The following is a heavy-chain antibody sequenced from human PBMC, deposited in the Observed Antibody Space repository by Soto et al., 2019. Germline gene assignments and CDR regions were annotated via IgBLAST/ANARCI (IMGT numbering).Heavy chain of an antibody. CDR1: AGPINCSP. CDR3: ARDIHAGYTHSLDH. J-gene: IGHJ5*02. Sequence: LGSMVSAGPINCSPWTWIRQFPGTRLEWIAYTSYTGNTNYNPSLQSRVTTPMDTSKNQLSLKLTSMTAADTAVYYCARDIHAGYTHSLDHCVPVTLVP. V-gene: IGHV4-59*13. D-gene: IGHD5-12*01. CDR2: TSYTGNT.